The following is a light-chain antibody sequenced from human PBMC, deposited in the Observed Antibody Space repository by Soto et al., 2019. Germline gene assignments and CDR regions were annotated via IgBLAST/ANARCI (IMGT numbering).Light chain of an antibody. CDR3: QQYGSSPPIT. J-gene: IGKJ5*01. Sequence: EILLTQSPGTLSLSPGERATLSCSASHSFSSSYLAWYQQKPGQAPRLLIYGASSRATGIPDRFSGSGSGTDFTLTISRLEPEDFAVYYCQQYGSSPPITFGQGTRLEIK. V-gene: IGKV3-20*01. CDR2: GAS. CDR1: HSFSSSY.